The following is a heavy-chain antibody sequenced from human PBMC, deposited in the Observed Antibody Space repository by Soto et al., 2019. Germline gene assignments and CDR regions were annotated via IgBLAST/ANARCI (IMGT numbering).Heavy chain of an antibody. J-gene: IGHJ4*02. V-gene: IGHV4-59*08. CDR3: ARRWGAAVDY. D-gene: IGHD1-26*01. CDR1: GGSISSYY. Sequence: QVQLQESGPGLVKPSETLSLICTVSGGSISSYYWSWIRQPPGKGLEWIGYIYYSGSTNYNPSLKSRVTISVDTSKNQFSLKLSSVTAADTAVYYCARRWGAAVDYWGQGTLVTVSS. CDR2: IYYSGST.